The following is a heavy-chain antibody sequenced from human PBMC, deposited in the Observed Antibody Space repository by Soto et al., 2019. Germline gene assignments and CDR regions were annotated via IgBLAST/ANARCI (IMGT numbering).Heavy chain of an antibody. CDR1: SVSNAW. Sequence: SVSNAWMNWVRKAPGKGLEWVGRIKSKTDGGTTDYAAPVKGRFTISRDDSKNTLYLQMNSLKTEDTAVYYCTTSTLLKYSSSHPWGQGTLVTVSS. V-gene: IGHV3-15*07. J-gene: IGHJ5*02. CDR3: TTSTLLKYSSSHP. D-gene: IGHD6-6*01. CDR2: IKSKTDGGTT.